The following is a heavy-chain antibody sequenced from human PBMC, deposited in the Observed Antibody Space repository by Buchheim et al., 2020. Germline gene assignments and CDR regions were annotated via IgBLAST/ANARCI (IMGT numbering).Heavy chain of an antibody. J-gene: IGHJ4*02. Sequence: QVQLQQWGAELLKPSETLSLTCAVYGGSFSGYYWSWIRQPPGKGLEWIGEINHSGSTNYNPSLKSRVTISVDTSKNQFSLKLSSVTAADTAVYYCARGDPLLEYAYIDYWGQGTL. CDR3: ARGDPLLEYAYIDY. CDR2: INHSGST. D-gene: IGHD2-8*01. CDR1: GGSFSGYY. V-gene: IGHV4-34*01.